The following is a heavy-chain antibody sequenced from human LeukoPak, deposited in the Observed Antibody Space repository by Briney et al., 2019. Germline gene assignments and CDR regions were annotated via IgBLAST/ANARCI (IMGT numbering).Heavy chain of an antibody. D-gene: IGHD1-14*01. CDR2: IYHSGST. Sequence: SETLSLTCAVSGYSISSGYYWGWIRQPPGKGLEWIGSIYHSGSTYYNLSLKSRVTISVDTSKNQFSLKLSSVTAADTAVYYCARQPDARPGYFQHWGQGTLVTVSS. V-gene: IGHV4-38-2*01. CDR3: ARQPDARPGYFQH. CDR1: GYSISSGYY. J-gene: IGHJ1*01.